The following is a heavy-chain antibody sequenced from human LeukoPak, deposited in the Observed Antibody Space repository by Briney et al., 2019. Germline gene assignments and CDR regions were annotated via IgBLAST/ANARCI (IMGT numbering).Heavy chain of an antibody. D-gene: IGHD5-18*01. CDR1: GGSISSSSYY. CDR3: ARMSFYLYSYGSPGDY. V-gene: IGHV4-39*07. Sequence: SETLSLTCTVPGGSISSSSYYWGWIRQPPGKGLEWIGSIYYSGSTYYNPSLKSRVTISVDTSKNQFSLKLSSVTAADTAVYYCARMSFYLYSYGSPGDYWGQGTLVTVSS. CDR2: IYYSGST. J-gene: IGHJ4*02.